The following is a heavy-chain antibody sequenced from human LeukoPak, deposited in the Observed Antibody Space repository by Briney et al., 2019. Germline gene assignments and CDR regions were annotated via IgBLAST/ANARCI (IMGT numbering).Heavy chain of an antibody. Sequence: SVKVSCKASGGTFSSYAISWVRQAPGQGLEWMGGIIPIFGTANYAQKFQGRVTITADESTSTAYMELSSLRSEDTAVYYCGGGGGGAEGFDYWGQGTLVTVSS. CDR2: IIPIFGTA. CDR3: GGGGGGAEGFDY. CDR1: GGTFSSYA. J-gene: IGHJ4*02. D-gene: IGHD3-16*01. V-gene: IGHV1-69*13.